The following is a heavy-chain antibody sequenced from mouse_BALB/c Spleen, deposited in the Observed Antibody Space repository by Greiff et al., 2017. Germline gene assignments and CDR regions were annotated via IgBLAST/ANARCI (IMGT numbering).Heavy chain of an antibody. V-gene: IGHV5-6-3*01. CDR1: GFTFSSYG. CDR2: INSNGGST. Sequence: DVKLVESGGGLVQPGGSLKLSCAASGFTFSSYGMSWVRQTPDKRLELVATINSNGGSTYYPDSVKGRFTISRDNAKNTLYLQMSSLKSEDTAMYYCARRGYFDYWGQGTTLTVSS. CDR3: ARRGYFDY. J-gene: IGHJ2*01.